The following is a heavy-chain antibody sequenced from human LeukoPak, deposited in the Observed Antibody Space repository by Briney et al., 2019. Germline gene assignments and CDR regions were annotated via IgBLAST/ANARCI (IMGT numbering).Heavy chain of an antibody. V-gene: IGHV3-23*01. CDR2: ISGSGGST. CDR3: AKDAERWLQYNWFDP. Sequence: GSLRFSCAASGFTFSSYAMSWVRQAPGKGLEWVSAISGSGGSTYYADSVKGRFTISRDNSKNTLYLQMNSLRAEDTAVYYCAKDAERWLQYNWFDPWGQGTLVTVSS. CDR1: GFTFSSYA. D-gene: IGHD5-24*01. J-gene: IGHJ5*02.